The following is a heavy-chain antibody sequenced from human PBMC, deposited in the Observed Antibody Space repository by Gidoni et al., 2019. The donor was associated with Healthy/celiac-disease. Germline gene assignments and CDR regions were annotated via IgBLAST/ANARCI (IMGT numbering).Heavy chain of an antibody. CDR3: ARDSSSFGFDP. CDR2: IYYSGST. V-gene: IGHV4-39*02. Sequence: QLQLQESGPGLVKPSETLSITCTVSGGSISSSSYYWGWIRQPPGKGLEWIGSIYYSGSTYYNPSLKSRVTISVDTSKNQFSLKLSSVTAADTAVYYCARDSSSFGFDPWGQGTLVTVSS. D-gene: IGHD6-6*01. CDR1: GGSISSSSYY. J-gene: IGHJ5*02.